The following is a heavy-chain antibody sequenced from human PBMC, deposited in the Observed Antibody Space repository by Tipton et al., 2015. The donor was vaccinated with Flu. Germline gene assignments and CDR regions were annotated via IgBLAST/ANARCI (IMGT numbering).Heavy chain of an antibody. CDR2: IKPDGSEK. Sequence: SLRLSCAASGFAFSSYWMNWVRQAPGKGLEWVANIKPDGSEKYYVDSVKGRFSISRDNAKSSLYLQMNSLRAEDTAVYYCATLLWFEEDGGDFWGRGTLVTVSS. CDR3: ATLLWFEEDGGDF. CDR1: GFAFSSYW. J-gene: IGHJ2*01. V-gene: IGHV3-7*01. D-gene: IGHD2-21*02.